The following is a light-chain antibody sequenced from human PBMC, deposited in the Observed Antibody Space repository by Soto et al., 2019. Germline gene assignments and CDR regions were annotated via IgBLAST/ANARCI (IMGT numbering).Light chain of an antibody. CDR3: QQRSNWPTWT. CDR1: QSVSSY. Sequence: EIVLTQSPATPSLSPGERATLSCRASQSVSSYLAWYQQKPGQAPRLLIYDASNRATGIPARFSGSGSGTDFTLTISSLEPEDFAVYYCQQRSNWPTWTFGQGTKVDI. V-gene: IGKV3-11*01. J-gene: IGKJ1*01. CDR2: DAS.